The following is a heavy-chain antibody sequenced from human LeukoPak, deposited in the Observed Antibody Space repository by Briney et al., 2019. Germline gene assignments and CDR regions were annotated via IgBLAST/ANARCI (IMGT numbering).Heavy chain of an antibody. V-gene: IGHV3-21*01. Sequence: GGALRLSCAASGFSFSNYGMNWVRQAPGKGLEWVSSISSSSSYIYYADSVKGRFTISRDNAKNSLFLQMNSLRAEDTAVYYCAELGITMIGGVWGKGTTVTISS. CDR3: AELGITMIGGV. CDR1: GFSFSNYG. D-gene: IGHD3-10*02. CDR2: ISSSSSYI. J-gene: IGHJ6*04.